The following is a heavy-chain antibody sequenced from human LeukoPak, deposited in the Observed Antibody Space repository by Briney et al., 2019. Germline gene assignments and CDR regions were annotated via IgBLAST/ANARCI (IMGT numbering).Heavy chain of an antibody. D-gene: IGHD3-22*01. Sequence: GGSLRLSCVASGFRFSNYGMNWVRQAPGKGLEWVSSISSRSSYIYYADSVKGRFTVSRDNAKNSLYLQMNSLRAEDTAVYYCARGPRITMIVVVTHFDYWGQGTLVTVSS. V-gene: IGHV3-21*01. CDR1: GFRFSNYG. CDR3: ARGPRITMIVVVTHFDY. CDR2: ISSRSSYI. J-gene: IGHJ4*02.